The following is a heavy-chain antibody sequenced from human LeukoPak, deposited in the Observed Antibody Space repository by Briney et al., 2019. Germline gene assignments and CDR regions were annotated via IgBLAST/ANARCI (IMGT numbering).Heavy chain of an antibody. CDR2: IWYDGSNK. V-gene: IGHV3-33*01. CDR3: ARDNYDFWSGYFINDAFDI. J-gene: IGHJ3*02. D-gene: IGHD3-3*01. CDR1: GFTFSSYG. Sequence: PGGSLRLSCAASGFTFSSYGMHWVRQAPGKGLEWVAVIWYDGSNKYYADSVKGRFTISRDNSKNTLYLQMNSLRAEDTAVYYCARDNYDFWSGYFINDAFDIWGQGSMVTVSS.